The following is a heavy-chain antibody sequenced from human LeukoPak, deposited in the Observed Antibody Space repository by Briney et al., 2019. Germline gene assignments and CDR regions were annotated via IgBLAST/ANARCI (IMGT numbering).Heavy chain of an antibody. CDR3: ARYSDYDAFDP. CDR2: IYYSGST. J-gene: IGHJ5*02. V-gene: IGHV4-39*01. CDR1: GGSISSSSYY. D-gene: IGHD5-12*01. Sequence: SETLSLTCTVSGGSISSSSYYWGWIRQPPGKGLEWIGSIYYSGSTYYNPSLKSRVTISVDTSKNQFSLKLSSVTAADTAVYYCARYSDYDAFDPWGQGTLVTVSS.